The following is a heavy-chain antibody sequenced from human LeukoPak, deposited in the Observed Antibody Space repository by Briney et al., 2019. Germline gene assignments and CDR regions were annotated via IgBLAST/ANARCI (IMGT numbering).Heavy chain of an antibody. Sequence: GESLTISCRGSGYSFATYWIGWVRQMPGKGLEWMAVIYPGDSDTRYSPSFQGQVTISADKSINTAYLQWSSLKASDSAMYYCARLGWENYYDSIGYYYAWLDPWGQGTLVTVSS. V-gene: IGHV5-51*01. CDR2: IYPGDSDT. CDR3: ARLGWENYYDSIGYYYAWLDP. J-gene: IGHJ5*02. D-gene: IGHD3-22*01. CDR1: GYSFATYW.